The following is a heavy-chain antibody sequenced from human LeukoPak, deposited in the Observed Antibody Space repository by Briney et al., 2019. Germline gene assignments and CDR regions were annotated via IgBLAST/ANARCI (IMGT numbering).Heavy chain of an antibody. CDR1: GFTFSSYW. J-gene: IGHJ4*02. V-gene: IGHV3-7*01. D-gene: IGHD1-14*01. CDR3: ARSRAGPRTTDFDY. CDR2: IKQDGSEK. Sequence: GGSLRLSCAASGFTFSSYWMSWVRQAPGKGLEWVANIKQDGSEKYYVDSVKGRFTISRDNAKNSLYLQMNSLRAEDTAVYYCARSRAGPRTTDFDYWGQGTLVTVSS.